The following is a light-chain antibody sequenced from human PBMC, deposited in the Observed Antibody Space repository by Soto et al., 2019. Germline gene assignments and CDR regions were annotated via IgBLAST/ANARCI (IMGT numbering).Light chain of an antibody. CDR3: QQRSNWPPDT. V-gene: IGKV3-11*01. CDR1: QSVSSY. Sequence: EIVMTQSPATLSLSPGERATLSCRASQSVSSYLAWYQQKPGQAPRLLNYDASNRATGIPARFSGSGSGTDFTLTISGLEPEDFAVYYCQQRSNWPPDTFGQGTKLEIK. CDR2: DAS. J-gene: IGKJ2*01.